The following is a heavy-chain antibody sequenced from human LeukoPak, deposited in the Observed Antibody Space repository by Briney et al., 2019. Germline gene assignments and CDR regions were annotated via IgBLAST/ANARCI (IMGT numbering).Heavy chain of an antibody. CDR2: ISWNSGSI. D-gene: IGHD6-13*01. Sequence: GGSLRLSCAASGFIFDDYAMHWVRQAPGKGLEWVSGISWNSGSIGYADSVKGRFTISRDNAKNSLYLQMNSLRAEDTAVYYCARDRGGITAADFDYWGQGTLVTVSS. V-gene: IGHV3-9*01. CDR3: ARDRGGITAADFDY. CDR1: GFIFDDYA. J-gene: IGHJ4*02.